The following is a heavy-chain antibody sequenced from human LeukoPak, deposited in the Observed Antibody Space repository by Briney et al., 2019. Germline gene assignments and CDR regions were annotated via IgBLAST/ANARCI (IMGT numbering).Heavy chain of an antibody. CDR2: ISLYNGNT. J-gene: IGHJ4*02. CDR1: GYTFTNYG. Sequence: ASVKVSCKASGYTFTNYGISWVRQAPGQGLEWMGWISLYNGNTSYAQKLQGRVTMTTDTSTSTAYMELRSLRSDDTAVYYCARDPHGGYPDYWGQGTLVTVSS. CDR3: ARDPHGGYPDY. V-gene: IGHV1-18*01. D-gene: IGHD5-18*01.